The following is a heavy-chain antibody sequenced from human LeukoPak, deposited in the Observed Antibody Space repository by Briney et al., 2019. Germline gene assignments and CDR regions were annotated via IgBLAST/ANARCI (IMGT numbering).Heavy chain of an antibody. Sequence: PSETLSLTCTVSGGSISSSSYYWGWIRQPPGTGLEWIGSIYYSGSTNYNPSLKSRVTMSVDTSKNQFSLKLSSVTAADTAVYYCARIGLEPAYYFDYWGQGTLVTVSS. J-gene: IGHJ4*02. CDR3: ARIGLEPAYYFDY. CDR2: IYYSGST. CDR1: GGSISSSSYY. D-gene: IGHD3/OR15-3a*01. V-gene: IGHV4-39*07.